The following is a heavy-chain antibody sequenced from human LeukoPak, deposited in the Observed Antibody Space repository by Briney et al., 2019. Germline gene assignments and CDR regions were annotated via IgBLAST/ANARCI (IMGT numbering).Heavy chain of an antibody. CDR3: ARDPYLRYYYDSSGYLDY. Sequence: GASVKVSCKASGGTFSSYAISWVRQAPGQGLEWMGRIIPILGIANYAQKFQGRVTITADKSTSTAYMELSSLRSEDTAVYYCARDPYLRYYYDSSGYLDYWGQGTLVTVSS. D-gene: IGHD3-22*01. CDR1: GGTFSSYA. J-gene: IGHJ4*02. CDR2: IIPILGIA. V-gene: IGHV1-69*04.